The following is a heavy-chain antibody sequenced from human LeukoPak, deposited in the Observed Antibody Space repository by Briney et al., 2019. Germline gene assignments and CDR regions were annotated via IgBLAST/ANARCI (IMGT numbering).Heavy chain of an antibody. CDR3: ARSSSTAPQLDP. J-gene: IGHJ5*02. CDR1: GGSFNNYY. CDR2: INHSGST. V-gene: IGHV4-34*01. D-gene: IGHD4-11*01. Sequence: SETLSLTCAVYGGSFNNYYWNWIRQPPGKGLEWIGEINHSGSTKYNPSLKSRLTISVDTSTNQFSLKVTTVTAADTAVYYCARSSSTAPQLDPWGQGTLVTVSS.